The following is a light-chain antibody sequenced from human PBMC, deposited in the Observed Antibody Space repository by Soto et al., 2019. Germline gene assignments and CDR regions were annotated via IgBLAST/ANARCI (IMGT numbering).Light chain of an antibody. CDR1: SSDVGGYNY. CDR3: LSYADTAYV. V-gene: IGLV2-8*01. CDR2: EVS. J-gene: IGLJ1*01. Sequence: QSVLTQPPSASGSPGQSVTISCAGTSSDVGGYNYVSWYQQYPGKVPKLMIYEVSERPSGVPDRFSGSKSGNTAFLTVSGLQAEDEADYYCLSYADTAYVFGTGTKLT.